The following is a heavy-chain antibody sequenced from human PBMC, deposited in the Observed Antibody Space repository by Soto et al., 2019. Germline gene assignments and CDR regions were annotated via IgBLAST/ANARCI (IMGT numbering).Heavy chain of an antibody. CDR2: IPYSGST. CDR1: GGSISNYY. CDR3: ARHGPLRYQWLLSLDD. V-gene: IGHV4-59*08. Sequence: PSETLSLTCTVSGGSISNYYWSWLRQPPGKGLEWIGYIPYSGSTNYNPSLKSRVTVSVDTPKNQFSLKLSSVTAADTAVYYCARHGPLRYQWLLSLDDWGQGTLVTVSS. J-gene: IGHJ4*02. D-gene: IGHD5-12*01.